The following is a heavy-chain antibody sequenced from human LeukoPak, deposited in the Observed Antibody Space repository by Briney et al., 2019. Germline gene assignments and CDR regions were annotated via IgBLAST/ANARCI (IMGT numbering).Heavy chain of an antibody. Sequence: ASVKVSCKASGYTFTGYYMHWVRQAPGQGLEWMGWINPNSGGTNYARKFQGRVTMTRDTSISTAYMELSRLRSDDTAVYYCARVESYYYYMDVWGKGTTVTVSS. D-gene: IGHD5-24*01. CDR3: ARVESYYYYMDV. CDR2: INPNSGGT. V-gene: IGHV1-2*02. CDR1: GYTFTGYY. J-gene: IGHJ6*03.